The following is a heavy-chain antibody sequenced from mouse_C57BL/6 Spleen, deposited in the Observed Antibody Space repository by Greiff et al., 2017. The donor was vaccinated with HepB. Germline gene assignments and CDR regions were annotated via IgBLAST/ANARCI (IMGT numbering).Heavy chain of an antibody. D-gene: IGHD2-5*01. CDR2: IDPETGGT. CDR3: TRSAYSNPFAY. J-gene: IGHJ3*01. Sequence: QVQLKQSGAELVRPGASVTLSCKASGYTFTDYEMHWVKQTPVHGLEWIGAIDPETGGTAYNQKFKGKAILTADKSSSTAYMELRSLTSEDSAVYYCTRSAYSNPFAYWGQGTLVTVSA. CDR1: GYTFTDYE. V-gene: IGHV1-15*01.